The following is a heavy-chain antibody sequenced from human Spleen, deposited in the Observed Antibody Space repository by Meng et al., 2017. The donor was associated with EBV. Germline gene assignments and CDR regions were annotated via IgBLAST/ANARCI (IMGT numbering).Heavy chain of an antibody. D-gene: IGHD3-16*01. CDR1: RFSLSTGGVG. J-gene: IGHJ4*02. Sequence: QISLKESGPALVKPTQTLTLTCTFSRFSLSTGGVGVGWIRQPPGKALEWLALIYWDDDKRYSPSLKSRLTITKDTSKNQVVLTMTNMDPVDTATYYCARWTELLGAFGYWGQGALVTVSS. CDR2: IYWDDDK. CDR3: ARWTELLGAFGY. V-gene: IGHV2-5*02.